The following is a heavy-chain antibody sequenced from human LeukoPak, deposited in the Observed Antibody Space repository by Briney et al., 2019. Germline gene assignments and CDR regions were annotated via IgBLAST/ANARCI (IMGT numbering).Heavy chain of an antibody. V-gene: IGHV3-74*01. J-gene: IGHJ4*02. D-gene: IGHD4-17*01. Sequence: GGSLRLSCAASGFTFSSFWMHWVRQAPGKGLVWVSRINSVGSSTSYADSVKGRFTISRDNAKNTLYLQMNSLRAEDTAVYYCARSRTYGDYGRGLDYWGQGTLVTVSS. CDR3: ARSRTYGDYGRGLDY. CDR1: GFTFSSFW. CDR2: INSVGSST.